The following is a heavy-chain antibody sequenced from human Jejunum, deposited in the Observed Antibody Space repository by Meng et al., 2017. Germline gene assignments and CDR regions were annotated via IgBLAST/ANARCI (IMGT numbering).Heavy chain of an antibody. J-gene: IGHJ5*02. V-gene: IGHV4-31*03. CDR3: ARDRFSSGSSNWFDP. D-gene: IGHD3-10*01. Sequence: QGQRTESGPGLVKPSQTLSLTCTVSGGSISRGFYYWNWIRQHPGKGLEWIGYISYSGSTYYNPSLKSRVTISLDTSKNQFSLNLSSVTAADTAVYYCARDRFSSGSSNWFDPWGQGTLVTVSS. CDR2: ISYSGST. CDR1: GGSISRGFYY.